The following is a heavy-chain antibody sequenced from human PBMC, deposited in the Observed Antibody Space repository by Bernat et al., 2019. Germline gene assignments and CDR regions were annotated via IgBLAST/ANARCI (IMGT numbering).Heavy chain of an antibody. V-gene: IGHV3-53*05. CDR2: IYSGGST. CDR1: GFTVSSNY. D-gene: IGHD5-12*01. CDR3: ARDRYGGYGYAFDI. Sequence: EVQLVETGGGLIQPGGSLRLSCAASGFTVSSNYMSWVRQAPGKGLEWVSVIYSGGSTYYADSVKGRFTISRDNSKNTLYLQMNSLRAEDTAVYYCARDRYGGYGYAFDIWGQGTMVTVSS. J-gene: IGHJ3*02.